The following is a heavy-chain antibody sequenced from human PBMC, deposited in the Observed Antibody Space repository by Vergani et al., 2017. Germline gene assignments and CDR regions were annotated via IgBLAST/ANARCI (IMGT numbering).Heavy chain of an antibody. CDR1: GFTFSSYS. Sequence: DVDLVESGGGLVQPGGSLRLSCAASGFTFSSYSMNWVRQAPGKGLEWVSYISSSSSTIYYADSVKGRFTISRDNAKNSLYLQMNSLRAEDTAVYYCARVGSYDYVWGSYRPDYWGQGTLVTVSS. D-gene: IGHD3-16*02. V-gene: IGHV3-48*01. CDR2: ISSSSSTI. J-gene: IGHJ4*02. CDR3: ARVGSYDYVWGSYRPDY.